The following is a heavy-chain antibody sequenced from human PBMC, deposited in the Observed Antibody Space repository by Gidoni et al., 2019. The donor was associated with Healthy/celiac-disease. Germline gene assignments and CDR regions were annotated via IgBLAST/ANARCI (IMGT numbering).Heavy chain of an antibody. V-gene: IGHV1-3*01. CDR3: ASSFNTYYDFWSGYSDGMDV. CDR2: INAGNGKT. J-gene: IGHJ6*02. D-gene: IGHD3-3*01. Sequence: QVQLVQSGAEVKKPGASVTVSCKASGYTFTSYAMHWVRQAPGQRLEWKGWINAGNGKTKYSQKFQGRVTITRDTSASTAYMELSSLRSEDTAVYYCASSFNTYYDFWSGYSDGMDVWGQGTTVTVSS. CDR1: GYTFTSYA.